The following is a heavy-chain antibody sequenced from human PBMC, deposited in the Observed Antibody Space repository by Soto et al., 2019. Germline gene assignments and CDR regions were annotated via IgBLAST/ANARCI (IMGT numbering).Heavy chain of an antibody. D-gene: IGHD6-6*01. CDR2: IYYSGST. J-gene: IGHJ4*02. V-gene: IGHV4-31*03. Sequence: PSETLSLTCTVSGGSISSGGYYWSWIRQHPGKGLEWIGYIYYSGSTYYNPSLKSRVTISVDTSKNQFSLKLSSVTAADTAVYYCARDPRSSSFSGYWGQGTLVTVSS. CDR3: ARDPRSSSFSGY. CDR1: GGSISSGGYY.